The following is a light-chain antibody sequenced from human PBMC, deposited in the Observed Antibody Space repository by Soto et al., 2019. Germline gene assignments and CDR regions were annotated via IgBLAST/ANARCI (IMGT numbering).Light chain of an antibody. V-gene: IGKV1-39*01. CDR1: QSISSY. J-gene: IGKJ1*01. Sequence: DLPMTQSPSSLSASVGDRVSITCRASQSISSYLNWYQQKPGKAPKLLIYAASSLQSGVPSRFSGSGSGTDFTLTISSLQPEDFAAYYCQQSYSTPVAFGKGTKVEIK. CDR2: AAS. CDR3: QQSYSTPVA.